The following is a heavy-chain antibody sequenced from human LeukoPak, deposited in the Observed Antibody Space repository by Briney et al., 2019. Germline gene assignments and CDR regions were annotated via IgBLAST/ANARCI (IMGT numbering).Heavy chain of an antibody. CDR3: ARQDIVVVPAAITY. Sequence: SETLSLTCTVSGGSISSYYWSWIRQPPGKGLEWIGYIYYSGSTYYNPSLKSRVTISVDTSKSQFSLKLSSVTAADTAVYYCARQDIVVVPAAITYWGQGTLVTVSS. CDR2: IYYSGST. V-gene: IGHV4-59*08. CDR1: GGSISSYY. D-gene: IGHD2-2*01. J-gene: IGHJ4*02.